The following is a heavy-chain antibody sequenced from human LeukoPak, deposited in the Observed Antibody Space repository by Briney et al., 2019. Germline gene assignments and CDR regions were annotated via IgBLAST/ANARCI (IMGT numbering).Heavy chain of an antibody. CDR1: GYTFTSYG. D-gene: IGHD2-15*01. V-gene: IGHV1-18*01. J-gene: IGHJ3*02. CDR3: AREYCSGGSCYAPAAFDI. CDR2: ISAYNGNT. Sequence: ASVKVSCKASGYTFTSYGISWVRQAPGQGLEWMGWISAYNGNTNYAQKLQGRVTMTTGTSTSTAYMELRSLRSDDTAVYYCAREYCSGGSCYAPAAFDIWGQGTMVTVSS.